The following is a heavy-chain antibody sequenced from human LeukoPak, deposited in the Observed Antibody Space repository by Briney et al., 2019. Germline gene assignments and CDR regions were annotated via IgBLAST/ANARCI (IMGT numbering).Heavy chain of an antibody. CDR2: ISSSSSYI. J-gene: IGHJ6*03. V-gene: IGHV3-21*01. CDR1: GFTFSSYE. Sequence: GGSLRLSCAASGFTFSSYEMNWVRQAPGKGLEWVSSISSSSSYIYYADSVKGRFTISRDNAKNSLYLQMNSLRAEDTAVYYCARIRSEYYYYYMDVWGKGTTVTIPS. CDR3: ARIRSEYYYYYMDV.